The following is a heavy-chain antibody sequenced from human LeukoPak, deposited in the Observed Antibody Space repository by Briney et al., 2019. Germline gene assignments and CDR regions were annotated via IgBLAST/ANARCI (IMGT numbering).Heavy chain of an antibody. V-gene: IGHV3-11*05. CDR1: GFTFSDYY. J-gene: IGHJ4*02. Sequence: PGGSLRLSCTVSGFTFSDYYMTWVRRAPGKGLEWLSYISGNSGDINYLDSVRGRFTISRDNAKNSLYLQMNSLRVEDTAVYYCTRDPRRLDYLGQGTLVTVSS. CDR3: TRDPRRLDY. CDR2: ISGNSGDI.